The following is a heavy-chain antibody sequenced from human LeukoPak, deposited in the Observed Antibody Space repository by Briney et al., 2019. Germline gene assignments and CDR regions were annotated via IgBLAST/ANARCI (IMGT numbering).Heavy chain of an antibody. CDR1: GGPISSSSYY. CDR3: ARLGSGRTHYYYYMDV. D-gene: IGHD3-10*01. Sequence: SSETLSLTCTVSGGPISSSSYYWGWIRQPPGKGLEWIGSIYYSGSTYYNPSLESRVTISVDTSKNQFSLKLSSVTAADTAVYYCARLGSGRTHYYYYMDVWGKGTTVTVSS. CDR2: IYYSGST. J-gene: IGHJ6*03. V-gene: IGHV4-39*01.